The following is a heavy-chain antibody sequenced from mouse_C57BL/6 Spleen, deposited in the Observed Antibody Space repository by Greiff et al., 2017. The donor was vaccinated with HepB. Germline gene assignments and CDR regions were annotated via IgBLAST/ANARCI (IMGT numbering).Heavy chain of an antibody. Sequence: VQLQESGAELARPGASVKMSCTASGYTFTSYTMHWVKQRPGQGLEWIGYINPSSGYTKYNQKFKDKATLTADKSSSTAYMQLSSLTSEDSAVYYCAREVPARDYAMDYWGQGTSVTVSS. CDR3: AREVPARDYAMDY. CDR2: INPSSGYT. J-gene: IGHJ4*01. V-gene: IGHV1-4*01. D-gene: IGHD2-14*01. CDR1: GYTFTSYT.